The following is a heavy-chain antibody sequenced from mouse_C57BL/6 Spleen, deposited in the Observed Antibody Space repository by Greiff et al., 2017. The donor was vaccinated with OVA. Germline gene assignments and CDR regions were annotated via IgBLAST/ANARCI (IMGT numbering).Heavy chain of an antibody. J-gene: IGHJ3*01. CDR3: ARDYYGSLFAY. Sequence: EVKLQESGPGLVKPSQSLSLTCSVTGYSITSGYYWNWIRQFPGNQLEWMGYISYDGSNNYKPSLKNRISITRDTSKNQFFLKLNSVTTEDTATYYCARDYYGSLFAYWGQGTLVTVSA. V-gene: IGHV3-6*01. CDR1: GYSITSGYY. D-gene: IGHD1-1*01. CDR2: ISYDGSN.